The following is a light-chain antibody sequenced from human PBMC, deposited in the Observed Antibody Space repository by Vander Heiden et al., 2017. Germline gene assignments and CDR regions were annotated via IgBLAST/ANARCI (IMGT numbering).Light chain of an antibody. Sequence: EIVLTQSPGTLSLSPGERGTLSCRASQNLSSSYLAWYQQKPGQPPRLLIYGASSRATGIPDRFSGSGSGTDFTLTISRLEPEDFAVYDCQQYGSSPLTFGGGTKAEIK. CDR1: QNLSSSY. V-gene: IGKV3-20*01. CDR3: QQYGSSPLT. J-gene: IGKJ4*01. CDR2: GAS.